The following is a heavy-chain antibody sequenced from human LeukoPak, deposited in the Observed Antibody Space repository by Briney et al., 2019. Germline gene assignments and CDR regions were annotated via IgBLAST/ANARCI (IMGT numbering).Heavy chain of an antibody. D-gene: IGHD2-2*01. V-gene: IGHV3-23*01. CDR1: GFIFSSYA. Sequence: GGSLRLSCAASGFIFSSYAMSWVRQAPGKGLEWVSAISGSGGSTYYADSVKGRFTISRDNSKNTLYLQMNSLRAEDTAVYYCAKEKVPAAHNYYYYYGMDVWGQGTTVTVSS. CDR3: AKEKVPAAHNYYYYYGMDV. CDR2: ISGSGGST. J-gene: IGHJ6*02.